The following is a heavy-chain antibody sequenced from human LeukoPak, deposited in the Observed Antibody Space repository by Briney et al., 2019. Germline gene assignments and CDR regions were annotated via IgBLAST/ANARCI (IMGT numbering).Heavy chain of an antibody. J-gene: IGHJ4*02. V-gene: IGHV3-30*02. CDR3: AKDSVRGYSYGEYFDY. CDR2: IRYDGSNK. D-gene: IGHD5-18*01. CDR1: GFTFSSYG. Sequence: PGGSLRLSCAASGFTFSSYGMHWVRQAPGKGLEWVSFIRYDGSNKYYADSVKGRFTISRDNSKNTLYLQMNSLRAEDTAVYYCAKDSVRGYSYGEYFDYWGQGTLVTVSS.